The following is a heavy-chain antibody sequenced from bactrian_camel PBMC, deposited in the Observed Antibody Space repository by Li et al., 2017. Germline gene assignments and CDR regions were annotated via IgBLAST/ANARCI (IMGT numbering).Heavy chain of an antibody. D-gene: IGHD2*01. CDR1: DYTYSM. J-gene: IGHJ6*01. V-gene: IGHV3S53*01. Sequence: HVQLVESGGGSVQPGSSLTLSCEASDYTYSMAWFRQAPGKEREGVAAIFPSGSPVYADSVQGRFTISKDNAKNTLYLEMNNLKPEDTAMYYCAAAPDACSGGWPGIRFGVGYRGQGTQVTVS. CDR3: AAAPDACSGGWPGIRFGVGY. CDR2: IFPSGSP.